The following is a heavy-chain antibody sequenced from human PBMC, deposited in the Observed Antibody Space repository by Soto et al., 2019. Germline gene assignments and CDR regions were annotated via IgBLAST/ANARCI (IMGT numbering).Heavy chain of an antibody. V-gene: IGHV4-59*01. Sequence: SETLSLTCTVSGGSISSYYWSWIRQPPGKGLEWIGYIYYSGSTNYNPSLKSRVTISVDTSKNQFSLKLSSVTAADTAVYYCARAGGSLNYDILTGYSNDIYYYYGMDVWGQGTTVTVSS. CDR1: GGSISSYY. D-gene: IGHD3-9*01. J-gene: IGHJ6*02. CDR2: IYYSGST. CDR3: ARAGGSLNYDILTGYSNDIYYYYGMDV.